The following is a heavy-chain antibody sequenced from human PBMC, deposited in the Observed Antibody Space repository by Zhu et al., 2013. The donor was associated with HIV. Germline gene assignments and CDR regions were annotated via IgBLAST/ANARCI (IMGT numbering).Heavy chain of an antibody. CDR2: IIPIFGTA. V-gene: IGHV1-69*01. J-gene: IGHJ4*02. Sequence: QVQLVQSGAEVKKPGSSVKVSCKASGGTFSSYAISWVRQAPGQGLEWMGGIIPIFGTANYAQKFQGRVTITADESTSTAYMELSSLRSEDTAVYYCARGGPYYYDSSGYYIPRDYWGQGTLVTVSS. D-gene: IGHD3-22*01. CDR1: GGTFSSYA. CDR3: ARGGPYYYDSSGYYIPRDY.